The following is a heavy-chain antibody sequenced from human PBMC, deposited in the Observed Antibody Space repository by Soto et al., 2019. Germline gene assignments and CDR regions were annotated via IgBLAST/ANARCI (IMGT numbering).Heavy chain of an antibody. CDR3: ARVRWFGIFGVANYFDY. D-gene: IGHD3-3*01. Sequence: EVQLVESGGGLVQPGGSLRLSCAASGFTFSNYWMTWVRQAPGKQAPGKGLEWVANMNQDGSEKYYVDSVKGRFTISRDNANNSLYLQMNSLRAEDTAIYYCARVRWFGIFGVANYFDYWGQGTLVTVSS. J-gene: IGHJ4*02. CDR1: GFTFSNYW. CDR2: MNQDGSEK. V-gene: IGHV3-7*03.